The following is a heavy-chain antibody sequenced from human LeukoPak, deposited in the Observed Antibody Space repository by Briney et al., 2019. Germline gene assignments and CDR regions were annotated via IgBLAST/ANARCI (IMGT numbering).Heavy chain of an antibody. Sequence: SETLSLTCSVSGGSISSHYWSWIRQPPGKGLEWIGYIYYSGSTKYNPSLKSRVTISVDTSKNQFSLKLSSVTAADTAVYYCARTSGSYSNWFDPWGQGTLVTVSS. D-gene: IGHD1-26*01. CDR1: GGSISSHY. V-gene: IGHV4-59*11. J-gene: IGHJ5*02. CDR3: ARTSGSYSNWFDP. CDR2: IYYSGST.